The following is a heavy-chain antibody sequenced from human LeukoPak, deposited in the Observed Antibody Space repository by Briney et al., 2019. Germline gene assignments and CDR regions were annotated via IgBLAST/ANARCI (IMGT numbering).Heavy chain of an antibody. J-gene: IGHJ3*02. CDR2: ANYRSKWYY. CDR3: VGCSGGSCHSGAFEI. V-gene: IGHV6-1*01. CDR1: GDSVSRNSAT. Sequence: QTLSLTCAISGDSVSRNSATWNWIRQSPSRGLEWLARANYRSKWYYDYAVSVKSRMSINTDSSKNQFTLQLNSVTPEDTAVYYCVGCSGGSCHSGAFEIWGQGTMVTVSS. D-gene: IGHD2-15*01.